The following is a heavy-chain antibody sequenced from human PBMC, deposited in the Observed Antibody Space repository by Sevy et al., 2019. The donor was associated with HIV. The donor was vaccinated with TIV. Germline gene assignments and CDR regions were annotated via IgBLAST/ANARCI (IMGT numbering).Heavy chain of an antibody. CDR1: GFGLSNHA. J-gene: IGHJ4*02. D-gene: IGHD2-15*01. CDR3: ARLVGYCSGGRCSIIDF. V-gene: IGHV3-30*01. CDR2: ISYDARKK. Sequence: GGCLRLSCAASGFGLSNHAMIWVRQAPGKGLEWVAGISYDARKKYYADSVRGRFTISRDDSKNTQYLQMNSLTTEDTAVYYCARLVGYCSGGRCSIIDFWGQGTLVTVSS.